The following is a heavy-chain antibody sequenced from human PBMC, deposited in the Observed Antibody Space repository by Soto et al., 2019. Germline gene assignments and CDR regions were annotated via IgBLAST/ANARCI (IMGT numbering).Heavy chain of an antibody. J-gene: IGHJ4*02. CDR1: GYTFTSYG. CDR3: ARAQSQATYYDFWSGYSPFYFDY. Sequence: ASVKVSCKASGYTFTSYGISWVRQAPGQGLEWMGWISAYNGNTNYAQKLQGRVTMTTDTSTSTAYMELRSLRSDDTAVYYCARAQSQATYYDFWSGYSPFYFDYWGQGTLVTVSS. CDR2: ISAYNGNT. D-gene: IGHD3-3*01. V-gene: IGHV1-18*01.